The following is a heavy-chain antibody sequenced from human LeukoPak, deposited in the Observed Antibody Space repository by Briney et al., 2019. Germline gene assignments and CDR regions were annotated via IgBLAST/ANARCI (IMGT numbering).Heavy chain of an antibody. J-gene: IGHJ4*02. Sequence: ESLKISCKGSGYSFTTYWIAWVRQMPGRGLEWMGIISPDDSDIRYSPSFQGHVTISADKSISTAYLQWSSLQASDTAMYYCARHEGSGSYYSYWGQGTLVTVSS. CDR1: GYSFTTYW. V-gene: IGHV5-51*01. CDR2: ISPDDSDI. D-gene: IGHD1-26*01. CDR3: ARHEGSGSYYSY.